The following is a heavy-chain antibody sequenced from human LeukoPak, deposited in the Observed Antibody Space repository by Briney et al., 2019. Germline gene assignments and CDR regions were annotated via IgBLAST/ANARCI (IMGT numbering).Heavy chain of an antibody. J-gene: IGHJ3*01. CDR2: IYHSATT. Sequence: SETLSLTCTVSGGSISNTNYYWAWLRQPPGEGRGWIGSIYHSATTYYNPSLESRASMSVDTSKNQFSLKLSSVTAADTAVYYCARALGSKNAFDVWGQGTAVTVSS. D-gene: IGHD4-11*01. CDR3: ARALGSKNAFDV. CDR1: GGSISNTNYY. V-gene: IGHV4-39*01.